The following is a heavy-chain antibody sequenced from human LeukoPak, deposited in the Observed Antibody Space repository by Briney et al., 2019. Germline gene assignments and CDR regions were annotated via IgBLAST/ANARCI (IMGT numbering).Heavy chain of an antibody. Sequence: PGGSLRLSCAASGFTLSSYSMNWVRQAPGKGLEWVSSISSSSSYIYYADSLKGRFTISRDNAKNSLYLQMNSLRAEDTAVYYCARDRNGDYYDSSGYSPWGQGTLVTVSS. V-gene: IGHV3-21*01. CDR3: ARDRNGDYYDSSGYSP. J-gene: IGHJ4*01. CDR2: ISSSSSYI. D-gene: IGHD3-22*01. CDR1: GFTLSSYS.